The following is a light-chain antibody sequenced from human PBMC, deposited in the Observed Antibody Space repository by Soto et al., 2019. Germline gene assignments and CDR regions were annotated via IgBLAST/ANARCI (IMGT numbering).Light chain of an antibody. V-gene: IGLV2-23*03. J-gene: IGLJ3*02. CDR2: EGS. CDR3: CSFAGSSAFGV. Sequence: QSVLTQPASVSGSPGQSITISCTGTRSDVGNYNLVSWYQQHPGKAPKLMIYEGSKRPSGVSNRFSGSRSGNTASLTISGLQAEDEADYYCCSFAGSSAFGVFGGGTKLTVL. CDR1: RSDVGNYNL.